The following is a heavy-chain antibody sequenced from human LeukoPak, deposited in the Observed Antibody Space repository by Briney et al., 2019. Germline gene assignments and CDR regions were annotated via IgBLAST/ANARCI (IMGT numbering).Heavy chain of an antibody. Sequence: ASVKVSCKASGYTFTSYYMHWVRQAPGQGLEWLGIINPSGGSTSYAQKFQGRVTMTRDTSTSTVYMELSSLRSEDTAVYYCARVAVVVPAAIKGTWFDPWGQGTLVTVSS. CDR2: INPSGGST. CDR3: ARVAVVVPAAIKGTWFDP. D-gene: IGHD2-2*02. J-gene: IGHJ5*02. CDR1: GYTFTSYY. V-gene: IGHV1-46*01.